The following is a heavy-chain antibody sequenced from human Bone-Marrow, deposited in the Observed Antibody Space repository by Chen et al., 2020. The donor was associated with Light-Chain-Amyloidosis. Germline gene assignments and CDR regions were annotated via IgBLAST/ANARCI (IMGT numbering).Heavy chain of an antibody. CDR1: GFTLSSHW. J-gene: IGHJ3*01. CDR2: MNYDGSRL. V-gene: IGHV3-74*01. D-gene: IGHD6-19*01. CDR3: TREASSDDGFDF. Sequence: EVQLVESGGGLVQPGGSLRLSCAASGFTLSSHWMHWVRQGPGKGLVWVARMNYDGSRLNYADSVRGRFVISRDNAKNTLYLQMNSLGVDDTAFYYCTREASSDDGFDFWGQGTVVTVSS.